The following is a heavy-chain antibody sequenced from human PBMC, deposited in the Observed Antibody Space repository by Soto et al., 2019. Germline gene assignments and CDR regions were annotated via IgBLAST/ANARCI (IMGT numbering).Heavy chain of an antibody. V-gene: IGHV3-33*01. D-gene: IGHD3-10*01. CDR3: SRDRYRRTGYYSGSEG. CDR1: GFTFSSYA. CDR2: MWYDRSHT. J-gene: IGHJ6*02. Sequence: WVLRLSCAASGFTFSSYAMHWVRQAPGQGLEWVALMWYDRSHTYYAESVKGRFIISRDESKNMLFLHMSGLRAEDTAVYFCSRDRYRRTGYYSGSEGWGQGTTVSVSS.